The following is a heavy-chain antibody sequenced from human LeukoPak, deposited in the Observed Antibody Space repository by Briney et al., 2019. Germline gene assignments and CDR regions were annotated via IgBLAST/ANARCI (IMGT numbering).Heavy chain of an antibody. Sequence: GGSLRLSCAASGFTFSSYAMHWVRQAPGKGLEWVAVISYDGSNKYYADSVKGRFTISRDNSKNTLYLQMNSLRAEDTAVYYCARDGRAFDIWGQGTMVTVSS. CDR3: ARDGRAFDI. V-gene: IGHV3-30*04. J-gene: IGHJ3*02. CDR1: GFTFSSYA. CDR2: ISYDGSNK.